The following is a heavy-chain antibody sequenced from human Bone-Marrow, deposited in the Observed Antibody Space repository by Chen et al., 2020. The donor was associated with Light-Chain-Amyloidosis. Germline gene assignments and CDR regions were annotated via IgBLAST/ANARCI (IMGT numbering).Heavy chain of an antibody. CDR3: ARRGDGYNFYY. D-gene: IGHD5-12*01. V-gene: IGHV5-51*01. CDR1: VYTFPIYW. J-gene: IGHJ4*02. Sequence: QLEPSGPEVKKPGEPVTLSCLAFVYTFPIYWTGWVRQMPGKGLPLMGVIYPDDSDARYSPACEGQVTISADKSITTAYLRWRSLKASDTAMYYCARRGDGYNFYYWGQGTLVTVSS. CDR2: IYPDDSDA.